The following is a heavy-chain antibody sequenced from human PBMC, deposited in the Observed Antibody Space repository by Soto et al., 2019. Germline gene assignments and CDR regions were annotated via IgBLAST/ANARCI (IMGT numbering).Heavy chain of an antibody. CDR1: GYSFTNFW. V-gene: IGHV5-51*01. Sequence: PGESLKISCKGSGYSFTNFWIGWVRQMPGKGLEWMGIIYPADSDTRYSPSFQGQFSLSVDKSISTAYLHWSSLRASDTAIYYCATYGSSSHFAHWGQGTQVTVSS. D-gene: IGHD3-10*01. J-gene: IGHJ4*02. CDR3: ATYGSSSHFAH. CDR2: IYPADSDT.